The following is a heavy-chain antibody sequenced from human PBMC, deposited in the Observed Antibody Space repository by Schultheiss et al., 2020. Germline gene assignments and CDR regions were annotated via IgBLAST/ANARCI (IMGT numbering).Heavy chain of an antibody. Sequence: SVKVSCKASGYTFTGYYMHWVRQAPGQGLEWMGGIIPIFGTANYAQKFQGRVTITADESTSTAYMELSSLRSEDTAVYYCARDGYDAFDIWGQGTMVTVSS. CDR1: GYTFTGYY. CDR3: ARDGYDAFDI. J-gene: IGHJ3*02. CDR2: IIPIFGTA. V-gene: IGHV1-69*13. D-gene: IGHD1-1*01.